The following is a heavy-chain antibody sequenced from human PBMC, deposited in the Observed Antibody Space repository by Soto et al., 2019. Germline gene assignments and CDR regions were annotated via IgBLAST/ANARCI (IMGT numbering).Heavy chain of an antibody. CDR1: GGAISSDY. V-gene: IGHV4-59*01. J-gene: IGHJ5*02. CDR2: IYYSGST. D-gene: IGHD3-16*01. Sequence: PSETLPLTGTVSGGAISSDYWSWIRQPPGKGLEWIGYIYYSGSTNYNPSLKSRVTISVDTSKNQFSLKLSSVTAADTAVYYCARMDDYIWATVSSGGFYRWAQGTLVTVSS. CDR3: ARMDDYIWATVSSGGFYR.